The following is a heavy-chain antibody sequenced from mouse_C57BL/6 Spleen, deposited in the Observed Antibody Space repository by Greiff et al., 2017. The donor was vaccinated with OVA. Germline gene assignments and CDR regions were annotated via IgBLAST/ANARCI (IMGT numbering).Heavy chain of an antibody. CDR3: ARDGSITTVVVGDAMDY. CDR1: GYTFTDYY. D-gene: IGHD1-1*01. CDR2: INPNNGGT. J-gene: IGHJ4*01. Sequence: EVKLQQSGPELVKPGASVKISCKASGYTFTDYYMNWVKQSHGKSLEWIGDINPNNGGTSYNQKFKGKATLTVDKSSSTAYMELRSLTSEDSAVYYCARDGSITTVVVGDAMDYWGQGTSVTVSS. V-gene: IGHV1-26*01.